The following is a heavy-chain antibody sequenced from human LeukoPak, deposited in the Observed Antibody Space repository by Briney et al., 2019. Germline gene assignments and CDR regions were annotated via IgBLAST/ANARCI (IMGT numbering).Heavy chain of an antibody. J-gene: IGHJ6*02. CDR1: GGTFSSYA. CDR3: ARAPRSIFGVVIDYYYGMDV. D-gene: IGHD3-3*01. Sequence: ASVKVSCKASGGTFSSYAISWVRQAPGQGLEWMGGIIPIFGTANYAQKFQGRVTITADESTSTAYMELSSLRSEDTAVYYCARAPRSIFGVVIDYYYGMDVWGQGTTVTVSS. CDR2: IIPIFGTA. V-gene: IGHV1-69*13.